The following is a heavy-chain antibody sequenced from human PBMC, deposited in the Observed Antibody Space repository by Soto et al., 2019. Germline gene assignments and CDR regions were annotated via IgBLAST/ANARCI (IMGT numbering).Heavy chain of an antibody. J-gene: IGHJ4*02. CDR1: GGSISSGDYY. CDR3: ARAVAVPADFDY. D-gene: IGHD6-19*01. Sequence: SETLSLTCTVSGGSISSGDYYWSWIRQPPGKGLEWIGYIYYSGSTYYNPSLKSRVTISVDTSKNQFSLKLSSLRSEDSAVYYCARAVAVPADFDYWGQGTLVTVSS. CDR2: IYYSGST. V-gene: IGHV4-30-4*02.